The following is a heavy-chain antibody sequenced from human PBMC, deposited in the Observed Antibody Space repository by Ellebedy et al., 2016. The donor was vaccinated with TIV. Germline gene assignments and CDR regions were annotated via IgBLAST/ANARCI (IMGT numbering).Heavy chain of an antibody. CDR2: ISFSGTP. V-gene: IGHV4-39*07. Sequence: GSLRLXCTVSGGSISSSIYYWGWIRQPPGKGPEWIGTISFSGTPSYNPSLMSRVTTSIDTSKNQFSLQLASVTAADTAVYYCARLPATGSNPIRGYFAFWGQGTLVTVSS. D-gene: IGHD3-10*01. CDR3: ARLPATGSNPIRGYFAF. CDR1: GGSISSSIYY. J-gene: IGHJ4*02.